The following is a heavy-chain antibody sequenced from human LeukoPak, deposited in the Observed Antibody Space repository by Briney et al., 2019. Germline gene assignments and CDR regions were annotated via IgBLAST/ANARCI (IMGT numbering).Heavy chain of an antibody. D-gene: IGHD3-3*01. J-gene: IGHJ4*02. CDR1: GFTFSDYY. V-gene: IGHV3-11*04. CDR3: ARDRRYDFWSATQAMTTVH. Sequence: PGGSLRLSCAASGFTFSDYYMGWIRQAPGKGLEWLSSISESGGRIFYRDSVKGRFTSSRDNAKKSVFLQMNSLRAEDTAVYYCARDRRYDFWSATQAMTTVHWGQGTLVTVSS. CDR2: ISESGGRI.